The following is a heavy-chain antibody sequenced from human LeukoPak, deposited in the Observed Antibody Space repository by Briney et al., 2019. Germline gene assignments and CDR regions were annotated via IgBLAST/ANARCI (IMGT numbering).Heavy chain of an antibody. CDR2: IYSGGTT. Sequence: GGSLRLSCAVSGVTVSGNYMSWVRQAAGEGLEWVSRIYSGGTTYYADSVKGRFTISRDNSKNTLYLQMNRLRPEDTAVYYRARRAGGYSHPYDSWGQGIFVTVSS. CDR1: GVTVSGNY. V-gene: IGHV3-53*01. D-gene: IGHD4-23*01. CDR3: ARRAGGYSHPYDS. J-gene: IGHJ4*02.